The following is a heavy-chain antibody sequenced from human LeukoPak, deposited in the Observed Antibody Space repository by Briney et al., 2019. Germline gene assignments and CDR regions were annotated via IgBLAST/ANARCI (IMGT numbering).Heavy chain of an antibody. D-gene: IGHD3-22*01. CDR3: AKDRPNYYGSNGHYYKLNGDC. Sequence: GESLKISCAASGFTFSSYSMNWVRQAPGKGLEWVSSISSGSSYIYYADSVKGRFTISRDNSDNTLYLQMNSLRAEDTAVYYCAKDRPNYYGSNGHYYKLNGDCWGQGTLVTVSS. CDR2: ISSGSSYI. V-gene: IGHV3-21*04. CDR1: GFTFSSYS. J-gene: IGHJ4*02.